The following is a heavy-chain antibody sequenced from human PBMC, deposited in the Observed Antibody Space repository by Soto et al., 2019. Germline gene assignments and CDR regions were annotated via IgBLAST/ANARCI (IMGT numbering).Heavy chain of an antibody. V-gene: IGHV1-18*01. Sequence: QVQLVQSGAEVKKPGASVKVYCKASGYTFTDYGISWVRQAPGQGLEWMGWIHTYNGNTNYAQKVQGRVTITADSSTSTAYMELRSLRSDGTAVYYCARDAQYSSRWHPIDYWGQGTLVTVSS. J-gene: IGHJ4*02. CDR3: ARDAQYSSRWHPIDY. D-gene: IGHD6-19*01. CDR1: GYTFTDYG. CDR2: IHTYNGNT.